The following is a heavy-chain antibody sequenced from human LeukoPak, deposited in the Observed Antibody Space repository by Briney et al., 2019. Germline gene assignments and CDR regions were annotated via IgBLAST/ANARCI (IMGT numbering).Heavy chain of an antibody. CDR3: ARGGYCSSTSCYELYNWFDP. CDR1: GYTFTSYA. V-gene: IGHV1-3*01. Sequence: ASVKVSCKAPGYTFTSYAMHWVRQAPGQRLEWMGWINAGNGNTKYSQKFQGRVTITRDTSASTAYMELSSLRSEDTAVYYCARGGYCSSTSCYELYNWFDPWGQGTLVTVSS. D-gene: IGHD2-2*01. CDR2: INAGNGNT. J-gene: IGHJ5*02.